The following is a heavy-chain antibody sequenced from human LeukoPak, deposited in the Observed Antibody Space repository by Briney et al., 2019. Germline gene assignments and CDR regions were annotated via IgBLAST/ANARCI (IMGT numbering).Heavy chain of an antibody. J-gene: IGHJ4*02. CDR3: AKRSQYYDTLTGLIDY. CDR1: GFSFSGYG. V-gene: IGHV3-30*18. D-gene: IGHD3-9*01. CDR2: ISYDGSNK. Sequence: GRSLRLSCAASGFSFSGYGMHWVRQAPGKGLEWGAVISYDGSNKYYADSVKGRFTISRDNSKNTLYLQMNSLRAEDTAVYYCAKRSQYYDTLTGLIDYWGQGTLVTVSS.